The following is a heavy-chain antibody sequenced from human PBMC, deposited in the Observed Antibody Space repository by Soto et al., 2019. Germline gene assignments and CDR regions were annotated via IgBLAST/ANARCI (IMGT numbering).Heavy chain of an antibody. CDR3: ARYSAYRGNFDF. V-gene: IGHV4-30-2*01. J-gene: IGHJ4*01. CDR2: IFHSGST. D-gene: IGHD4-4*01. CDR1: GGSISSDGHA. Sequence: PSETLSLTCAVCGGSISSDGHAWSWIRQPPGKGLELIASIFHSGSTYYNPSLKTRVTILVDGYNNQFSLRLRSVTAADTAVYYCARYSAYRGNFDFWGHGALVTISS.